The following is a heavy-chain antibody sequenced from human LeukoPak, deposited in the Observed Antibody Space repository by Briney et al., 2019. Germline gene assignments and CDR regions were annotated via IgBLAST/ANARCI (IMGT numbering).Heavy chain of an antibody. D-gene: IGHD6-13*01. CDR1: GFTFSSYW. V-gene: IGHV3-7*01. CDR3: ARELRPDPYSASWYNY. Sequence: PGGSLRLSCAASGFTFSSYWMSWVRQAPGKGLGWVANIKQDGSEKYYVDSVKGRFTISRDNAKNSVYLQMSSLRAEDTAIYYCARELRPDPYSASWYNYWGQGTLVTVSS. CDR2: IKQDGSEK. J-gene: IGHJ4*02.